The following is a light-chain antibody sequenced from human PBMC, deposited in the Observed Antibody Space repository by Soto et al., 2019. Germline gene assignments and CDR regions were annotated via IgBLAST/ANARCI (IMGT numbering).Light chain of an antibody. V-gene: IGKV3-11*01. J-gene: IGKJ4*01. CDR3: QQRSKWPLT. CDR2: DAS. Sequence: EIVLTQSPAILSLSPGERATISCRASQSVSSYLAWYQQKPGQAPRLLIYDASNRATGIPARFSGSGSGTDVTLTISSLEPEDFAVYYCQQRSKWPLTFGGGTKVEIK. CDR1: QSVSSY.